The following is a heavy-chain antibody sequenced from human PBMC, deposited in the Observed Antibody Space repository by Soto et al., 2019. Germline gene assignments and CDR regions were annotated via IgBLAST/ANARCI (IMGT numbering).Heavy chain of an antibody. D-gene: IGHD2-21*02. CDR3: ARSNGDYERAYFDY. J-gene: IGHJ4*02. Sequence: QVQLVESGGGLVKPGGSLRLSCAASGFSFSDYYMIWIRRTPGRGLEWLSYFSTSNFYLRYADSVKGRFTISRDNAKKTLFLQMDNLRADDTATYYCARSNGDYERAYFDYWGQGTLVAVSS. CDR1: GFSFSDYY. CDR2: FSTSNFYL. V-gene: IGHV3-11*06.